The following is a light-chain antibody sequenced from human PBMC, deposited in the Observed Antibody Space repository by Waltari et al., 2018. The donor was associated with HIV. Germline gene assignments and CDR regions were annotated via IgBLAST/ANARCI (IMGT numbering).Light chain of an antibody. Sequence: QSALTQPRSVSGSPGQSVTISCTGTSSDVGAYTFVSWYQQYPGKAPKLLIYDVKKPPSGVPDRFYGSKSDNTASLTISGLQAEDEADYYCCSYAGNYIFDFGGGTKLTVL. CDR2: DVK. CDR3: CSYAGNYIFD. J-gene: IGLJ2*01. CDR1: SSDVGAYTF. V-gene: IGLV2-11*01.